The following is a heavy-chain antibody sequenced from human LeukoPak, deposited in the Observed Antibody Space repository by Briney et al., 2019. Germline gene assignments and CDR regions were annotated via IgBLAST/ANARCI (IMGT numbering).Heavy chain of an antibody. Sequence: GGSLRLSCAASGFTFSSYAMSWVRRAPGKGLEWVSAISGSGGSTYYADSVKGRFTISRDNSKNTLYLQMNSLRAEDTAVYYCATLRHYDSSGYYYNYYYYGMDVWGQGTSVTVSS. CDR2: ISGSGGST. CDR3: ATLRHYDSSGYYYNYYYYGMDV. D-gene: IGHD3-22*01. V-gene: IGHV3-23*01. J-gene: IGHJ6*02. CDR1: GFTFSSYA.